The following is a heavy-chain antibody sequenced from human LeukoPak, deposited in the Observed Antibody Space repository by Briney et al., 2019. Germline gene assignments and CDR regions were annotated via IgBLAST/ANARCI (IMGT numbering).Heavy chain of an antibody. J-gene: IGHJ3*02. D-gene: IGHD4-17*01. V-gene: IGHV3-21*01. CDR2: ISSSSSYI. CDR1: GFTFSSYA. Sequence: PGGSLRLSCAASGFTFSSYAMSWVRQAPGKGLEWVSSISSSSSYIYYADSVKGRFTISRDNAKNSLYLQMNSLRAEDTAVYYCARVNYGDYGVLVVGAFDIWGQGTMVTVSS. CDR3: ARVNYGDYGVLVVGAFDI.